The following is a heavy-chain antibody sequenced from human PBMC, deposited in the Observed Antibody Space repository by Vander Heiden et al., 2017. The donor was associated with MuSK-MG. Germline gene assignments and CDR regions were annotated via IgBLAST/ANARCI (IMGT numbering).Heavy chain of an antibody. D-gene: IGHD3-3*01. CDR1: GGSITSYY. Sequence: QVQLQESGPGLVKPSETLSLTCTVSGGSITSYYWSWIRQTPGKGLEWLGYTFYSGSTNYNPSLRSRATISLDTSRNQFSLNLNSVTAADTAVYYCASQRNNDFWSAYYFDWGQGTLVSVSS. CDR2: TFYSGST. J-gene: IGHJ4*02. V-gene: IGHV4-59*08. CDR3: ASQRNNDFWSAYYFD.